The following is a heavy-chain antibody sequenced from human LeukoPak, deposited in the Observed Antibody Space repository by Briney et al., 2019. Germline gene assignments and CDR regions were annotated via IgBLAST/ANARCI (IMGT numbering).Heavy chain of an antibody. CDR1: GGTFSSYA. CDR3: ARVTGRGDYSSGY. CDR2: IIPILGIA. Sequence: SVKVSCKASGGTFSSYAISWVRQAPGQGLEWMGRIIPILGIANYAQKFQGRVTITADKSTSTAYMELSSLRSEDTAVYYCARVTGRGDYSSGYWGQGTLVTVSS. J-gene: IGHJ4*02. V-gene: IGHV1-69*04. D-gene: IGHD4-17*01.